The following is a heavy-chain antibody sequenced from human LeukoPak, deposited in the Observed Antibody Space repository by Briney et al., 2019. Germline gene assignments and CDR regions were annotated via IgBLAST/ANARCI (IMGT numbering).Heavy chain of an antibody. D-gene: IGHD1-26*01. CDR3: AGSRVPYGLDV. CDR1: GGSLSSNW. Sequence: SGTLSLTCVVSGGSLSSNWWSWVRQPPGKGLEWIGEIYHSGSTTYNPSLKSRVTMSVDNPKNEFFLKLSSVTAADTAVYYCAGSRVPYGLDVWGKGTTVTVSS. V-gene: IGHV4-4*02. CDR2: IYHSGST. J-gene: IGHJ6*04.